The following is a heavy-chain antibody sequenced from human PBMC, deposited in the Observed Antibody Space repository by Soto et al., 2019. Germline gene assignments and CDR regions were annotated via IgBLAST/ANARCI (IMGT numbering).Heavy chain of an antibody. CDR2: IYYSGST. J-gene: IGHJ4*02. Sequence: PSETLSLTCTVSGGSISSGGYYWSWFRQHPGKGLEWIGYIYYSGSTYYNPSLKSRVTISVDTSKNQFSLKLSSVTAANTAVYSCARARGAAAGPGYYFDYWGQGTLVTVSS. CDR1: GGSISSGGYY. CDR3: ARARGAAAGPGYYFDY. V-gene: IGHV4-31*03. D-gene: IGHD6-13*01.